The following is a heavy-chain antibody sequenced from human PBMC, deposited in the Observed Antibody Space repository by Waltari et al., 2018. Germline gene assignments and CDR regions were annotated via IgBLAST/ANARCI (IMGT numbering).Heavy chain of an antibody. CDR2: IRSKAYGGTK. CDR3: TREEEGDYGDYAWGFAFDI. J-gene: IGHJ3*02. D-gene: IGHD4-17*01. V-gene: IGHV3-49*04. Sequence: EVQLVESGGGLVQPGRSLRLSCTASGFTFGDYAMSWVRQAPGKGMGWVGFIRSKAYGGTKEYAGSVKGRFTISRDGSKSIAYLQMNSLKTEDTVVYYCTREEEGDYGDYAWGFAFDIWGQGTMVTVSS. CDR1: GFTFGDYA.